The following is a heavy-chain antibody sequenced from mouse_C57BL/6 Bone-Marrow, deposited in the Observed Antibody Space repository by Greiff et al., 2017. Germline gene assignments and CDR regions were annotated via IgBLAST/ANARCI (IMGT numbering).Heavy chain of an antibody. CDR1: GYAFTNYL. Sequence: VKLQESGAELVRPGTSVKVSCKASGYAFTNYLIEWVKQRPGQGLEWIGVINPGSGGTNYNEKFKGKATLTADKSSSTAYMQLSSLTSEDSAVYFCARRLWSSYAMDYWGQGTSVTVSS. J-gene: IGHJ4*01. CDR2: INPGSGGT. D-gene: IGHD1-1*02. CDR3: ARRLWSSYAMDY. V-gene: IGHV1-54*01.